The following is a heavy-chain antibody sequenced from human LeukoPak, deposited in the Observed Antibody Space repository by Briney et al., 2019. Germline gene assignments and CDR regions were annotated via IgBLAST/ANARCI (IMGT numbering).Heavy chain of an antibody. CDR2: ITSSGSSM. Sequence: GRSLRLSCTASGFTFGDYAINWVRQAPGKGLEWVSYITSSGSSMYYADSVKGRFTISRDNAKNSLYLQMNSLRAEDTAVYYCARRFSAAAEYWGQGTLVTVSS. CDR3: ARRFSAAAEY. V-gene: IGHV3-11*01. D-gene: IGHD6-13*01. CDR1: GFTFGDYA. J-gene: IGHJ4*02.